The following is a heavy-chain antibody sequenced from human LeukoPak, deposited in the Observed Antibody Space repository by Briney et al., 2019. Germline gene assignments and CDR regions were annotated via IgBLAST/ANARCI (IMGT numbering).Heavy chain of an antibody. CDR2: ISGSGGST. J-gene: IGHJ3*02. Sequence: GGSLRLSCAASGFTFSSYAMSWVRQAPGKGLEWVSAISGSGGSTYYADSVKGRFTISRDNSKNTLYLQMNSLRAEDTAVYYCGKDFGIGYYYDSSDWALDIWGQGTMVTVSS. CDR3: GKDFGIGYYYDSSDWALDI. D-gene: IGHD3-22*01. V-gene: IGHV3-23*01. CDR1: GFTFSSYA.